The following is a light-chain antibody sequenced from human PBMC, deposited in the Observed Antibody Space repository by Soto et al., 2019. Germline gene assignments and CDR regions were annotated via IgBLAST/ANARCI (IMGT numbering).Light chain of an antibody. J-gene: IGLJ1*01. CDR2: EVS. CDR1: SSDVGGYNY. CDR3: GSYTSSRIYV. V-gene: IGLV2-14*01. Sequence: QSALTQPASVSVSPGQSITISCTGTSSDVGGYNYVSWYQQHPGKAPKLMIYEVSNRPSGVSDRFSGSKSGNTASLTISGLQAEDEADYYCGSYTSSRIYVFGAGTKVT.